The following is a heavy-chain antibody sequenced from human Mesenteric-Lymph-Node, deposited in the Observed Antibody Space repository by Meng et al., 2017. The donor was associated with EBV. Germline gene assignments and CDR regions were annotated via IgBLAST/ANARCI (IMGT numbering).Heavy chain of an antibody. CDR1: GESLSGYY. D-gene: IGHD4-11*01. J-gene: IGHJ4*02. V-gene: IGHV4-34*01. CDR2: INHSGST. Sequence: QGQPQQWGAGLLKPSETLSLTCAVSGESLSGYYWSWIRQSPGKGLEWIGEINHSGSTNYNPSLESRLTISVDTSRNHFSLKLTSVTAADTAVYYCARGRIDDYTKFFDYWGQGTLVTVSS. CDR3: ARGRIDDYTKFFDY.